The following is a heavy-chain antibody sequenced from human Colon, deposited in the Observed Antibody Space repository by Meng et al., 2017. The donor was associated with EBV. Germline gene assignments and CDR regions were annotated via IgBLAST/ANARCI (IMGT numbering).Heavy chain of an antibody. CDR3: ARGGPYPDSSGFHWYFDL. CDR1: GYTFINYA. D-gene: IGHD3-22*01. Sequence: QVQPVQVGSVLMKSGASVKVSCKASGYTFINYAINWVRQAPGQGLEWMGWINTHTGNPTYGQGFTGRFVLSSDTSVSTANLQISSLKAEDTAVYYCARGGPYPDSSGFHWYFDLWGRGTLVTVSS. CDR2: INTHTGNP. J-gene: IGHJ2*01. V-gene: IGHV7-4-1*02.